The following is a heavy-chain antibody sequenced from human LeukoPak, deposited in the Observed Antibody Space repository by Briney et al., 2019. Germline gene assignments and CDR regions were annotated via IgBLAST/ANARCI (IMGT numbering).Heavy chain of an antibody. CDR1: GGSITSGNYY. V-gene: IGHV4-30-2*01. CDR2: IYHSGDT. J-gene: IGHJ4*02. Sequence: SETLSLTCTVSGGSITSGNYYWRWIRQAPGRGLEWIGYIYHSGDTYSNPSLKGRATVSMDRSKNQFSLNLRSVTAADTAVYYCARLIAADPQLDCWGQGTLVTVSS. CDR3: ARLIAADPQLDC. D-gene: IGHD6-25*01.